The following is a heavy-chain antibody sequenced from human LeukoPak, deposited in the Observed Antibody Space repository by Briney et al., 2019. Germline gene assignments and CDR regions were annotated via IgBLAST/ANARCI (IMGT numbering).Heavy chain of an antibody. Sequence: PGGSLRLSCAASGFTFSSYWMSWVRQAPGKGLEWVANIKQDGSEKYYVDSVKGRFTISRDNAKNSLYLQMNSLRAEDTAVYYCARGGGIYDILTGYYKYYFDYWGQGTLVTVSS. CDR1: GFTFSSYW. V-gene: IGHV3-7*01. CDR2: IKQDGSEK. CDR3: ARGGGIYDILTGYYKYYFDY. J-gene: IGHJ4*02. D-gene: IGHD3-9*01.